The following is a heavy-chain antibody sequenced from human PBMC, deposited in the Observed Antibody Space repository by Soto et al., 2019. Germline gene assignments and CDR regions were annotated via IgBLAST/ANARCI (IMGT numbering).Heavy chain of an antibody. CDR2: ISVYTGNT. CDR3: AKDFGAAYYSDSSGYWGAFDI. V-gene: IGHV1-18*01. CDR1: GYTSTNYG. Sequence: ASVKVSCKASGYTSTNYGINWVRQAPGQGLEWMGWISVYTGNTNYAQKFQGRVTMTTDTSTRTVFMELRTLRSDDTAVYYCAKDFGAAYYSDSSGYWGAFDIWGQGTMVTVSS. J-gene: IGHJ3*02. D-gene: IGHD3-22*01.